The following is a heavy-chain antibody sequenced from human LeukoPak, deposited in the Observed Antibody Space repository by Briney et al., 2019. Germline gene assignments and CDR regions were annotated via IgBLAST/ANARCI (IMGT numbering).Heavy chain of an antibody. CDR1: GFTFSIYA. V-gene: IGHV3-30-3*01. Sequence: GGSLRLSCSASGFTFSIYAMHWVRQAPGKGLEWVAVISYDGSNKYYADSVKGRFTISRDNSKNTLYLQMNSLRAEDTAVYYCAVMVRGDIKDYFDYWGQGTLVTVSS. CDR2: ISYDGSNK. D-gene: IGHD3-10*01. J-gene: IGHJ4*02. CDR3: AVMVRGDIKDYFDY.